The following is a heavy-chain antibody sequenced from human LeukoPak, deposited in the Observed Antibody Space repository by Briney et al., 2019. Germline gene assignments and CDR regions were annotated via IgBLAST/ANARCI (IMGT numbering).Heavy chain of an antibody. V-gene: IGHV1-8*01. D-gene: IGHD3-9*01. Sequence: GASVKVSCKASGYTFTSYDINWVRQATGQGLEWMGWMNPNSGNTGYAQKFQGRVTMTRNTSISTAYMELSSLRSEDTAVYYCARAKSGLRYFDWLPGIYYFDYWGQGTLVTVSS. J-gene: IGHJ4*02. CDR2: MNPNSGNT. CDR3: ARAKSGLRYFDWLPGIYYFDY. CDR1: GYTFTSYD.